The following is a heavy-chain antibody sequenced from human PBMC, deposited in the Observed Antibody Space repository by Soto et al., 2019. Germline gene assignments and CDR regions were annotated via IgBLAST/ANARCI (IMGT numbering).Heavy chain of an antibody. CDR3: AKDFTGDLSIDY. Sequence: QVQLVESGGGVVQPGRSLRLSCAASGFTFNSYGIHWVRQAPGKGLEWVAVISYDGSNKYYADSVQGRFTISRDNSKDTVYLQMNSLRAEDTAVYYCAKDFTGDLSIDYWGQGTLVTVSS. CDR2: ISYDGSNK. CDR1: GFTFNSYG. V-gene: IGHV3-30*18. D-gene: IGHD3-10*01. J-gene: IGHJ4*02.